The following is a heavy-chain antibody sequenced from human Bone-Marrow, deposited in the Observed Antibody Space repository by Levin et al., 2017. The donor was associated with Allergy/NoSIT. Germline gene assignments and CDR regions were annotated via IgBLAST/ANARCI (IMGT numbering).Heavy chain of an antibody. J-gene: IGHJ5*02. CDR3: ARGYVAYMIRGEAWFDP. D-gene: IGHD3-10*01. V-gene: IGHV1-46*01. CDR1: GYTFTNYY. Sequence: GESLKISCKASGYTFTNYYIQWMRQAPGQGLEWMGMINPGGGGTNYAQKFQGRVTMTRDTSTSTVYMELSSLRSDDTAVYYCARGYVAYMIRGEAWFDPWGQGTLVTVSS. CDR2: INPGGGGT.